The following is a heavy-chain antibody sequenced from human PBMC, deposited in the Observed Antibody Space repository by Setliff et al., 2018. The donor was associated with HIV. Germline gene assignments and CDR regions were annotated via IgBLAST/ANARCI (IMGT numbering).Heavy chain of an antibody. D-gene: IGHD3-10*02. CDR3: ARGRMFGEFDFDY. CDR2: INHSGST. V-gene: IGHV4-34*01. Sequence: PSETLSLTCAVYGGSFSGYYWSWIRQPPGKGLEWIGEINHSGSTNYNPSLKSRVAISVDTSKNQFSLKLTSVTAADTAVYYCARGRMFGEFDFDYWGQGTLVTVSS. CDR1: GGSFSGYY. J-gene: IGHJ4*02.